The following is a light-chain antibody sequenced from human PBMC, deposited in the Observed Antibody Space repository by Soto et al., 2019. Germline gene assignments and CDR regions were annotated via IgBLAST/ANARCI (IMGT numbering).Light chain of an antibody. CDR1: QDISNY. Sequence: DIQMTQSPSSLSASVGDRVTITCQASQDISNYLNWYQQKPGKAPKLLIYDASNLETGVPSRFSGSGSGTDFTLTISSLQPEDFATYYCQQSYSTPQVTFGQGTRLEI. V-gene: IGKV1-39*01. CDR2: DAS. J-gene: IGKJ5*01. CDR3: QQSYSTPQVT.